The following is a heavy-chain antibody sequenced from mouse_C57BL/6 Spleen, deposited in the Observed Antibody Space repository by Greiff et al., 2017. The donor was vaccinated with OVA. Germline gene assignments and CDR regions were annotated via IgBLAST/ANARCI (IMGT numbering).Heavy chain of an antibody. J-gene: IGHJ1*03. CDR3: ARGYGSSHWYFDV. Sequence: QVQLQQSGAELVRPGTSVKMSCKASGYTFTNYWIGWAKQRPGHGLEWIGDIYPGGGYTNYNEKFKGKATLTADKSYSTAYMQFSSLTSEDSAIYYCARGYGSSHWYFDVWGTGTTVTVSS. CDR1: GYTFTNYW. D-gene: IGHD1-1*01. V-gene: IGHV1-63*01. CDR2: IYPGGGYT.